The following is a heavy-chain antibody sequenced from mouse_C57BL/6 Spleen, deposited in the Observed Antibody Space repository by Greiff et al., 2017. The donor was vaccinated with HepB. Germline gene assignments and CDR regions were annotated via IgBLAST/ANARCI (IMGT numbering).Heavy chain of an antibody. CDR1: GYTFTSYW. CDR3: ARYGFAY. V-gene: IGHV1-64*01. Sequence: LVESGAELVKPGASVKLSCKASGYTFTSYWMHWVKQRPGQGLEWIGMIHPNSGSTNYNEKFKSKATLTVDKSSSTAYMQLSSLTSEDSAVYYCARYGFAYWGQGTLVTVSA. J-gene: IGHJ3*01. CDR2: IHPNSGST.